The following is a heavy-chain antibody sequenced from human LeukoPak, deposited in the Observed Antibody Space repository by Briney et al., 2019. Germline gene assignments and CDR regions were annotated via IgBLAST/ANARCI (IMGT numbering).Heavy chain of an antibody. D-gene: IGHD3-10*01. CDR1: GGSFSGYY. CDR2: INHSGST. CDR3: ARDYYGSGSYYLPGYYGMDV. J-gene: IGHJ6*02. Sequence: KPSETLSLTRAVYGGSFSGYYWSWIRQPPGKGLEWIGEINHSGSTNYNPSLKSRVTISVDTSKNQFSLKLSSVTAADTAVYYCARDYYGSGSYYLPGYYGMDVWGQGATVTVSS. V-gene: IGHV4-34*01.